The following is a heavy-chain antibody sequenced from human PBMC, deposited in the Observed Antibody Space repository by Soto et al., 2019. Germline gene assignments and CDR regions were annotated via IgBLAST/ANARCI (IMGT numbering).Heavy chain of an antibody. D-gene: IGHD3-3*01. J-gene: IGHJ5*02. V-gene: IGHV6-1*01. CDR1: GDSVSSNSAA. CDR3: ATRITVFGLLIPPFDP. Sequence: SQTLSLTCAISGDSVSSNSAAWNWIRQSPSRGLEWLGRTYYRSKWYNDYAVFVKSRININSDTSKNQFSLHLNSVTPEDTAIYYCATRITVFGLLIPPFDPWGQGTQVTVSS. CDR2: TYYRSKWYN.